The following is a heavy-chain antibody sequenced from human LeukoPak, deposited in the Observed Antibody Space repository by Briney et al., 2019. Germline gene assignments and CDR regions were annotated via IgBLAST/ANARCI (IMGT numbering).Heavy chain of an antibody. CDR3: AKDLNGDYGFDY. Sequence: PGGSLRLSCAASGFTFDDYAMHWVRQAPGKGLEWVSGISGNSGSIGYADSVKGRFTISRDNAKNSLYLQMNSLRAEDTALYYCAKDLNGDYGFDYWGQGTLVTVSS. CDR1: GFTFDDYA. CDR2: ISGNSGSI. V-gene: IGHV3-9*01. J-gene: IGHJ4*02. D-gene: IGHD4-17*01.